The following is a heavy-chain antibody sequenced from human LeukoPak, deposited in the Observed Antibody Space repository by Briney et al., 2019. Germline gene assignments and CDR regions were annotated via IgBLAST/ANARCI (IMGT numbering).Heavy chain of an antibody. CDR2: INPNSGGT. D-gene: IGHD3-9*01. CDR3: ARDQAATNTQVRFCLD. CDR1: GYTFTGSY. V-gene: IGHV1-2*02. J-gene: IGHJ4*02. Sequence: ASVKVSCKASGYTFTGSYMHWVRQPPGQGLEWMGWINPNSGGTKYAQKFQGRVTMTRDTSISTAYMELSKLRSDDTAVYYCARDQAATNTQVRFCLDWGQGTLVTVSS.